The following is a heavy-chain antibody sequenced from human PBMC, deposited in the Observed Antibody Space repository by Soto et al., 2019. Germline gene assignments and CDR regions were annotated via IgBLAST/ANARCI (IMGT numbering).Heavy chain of an antibody. CDR3: ARDHRIISRNPQYYFDY. J-gene: IGHJ4*02. CDR1: GFTFSSYG. V-gene: IGHV3-33*01. CDR2: IWYDGSNK. Sequence: GGSLRLSCAASGFTFSSYGMHWVRQAPGKGLEWVAVIWYDGSNKYYADSVKGRLTISRDNSKNTLYLQMNSLRAEDTAVYYCARDHRIISRNPQYYFDYWGQGTLVTVSS. D-gene: IGHD1-1*01.